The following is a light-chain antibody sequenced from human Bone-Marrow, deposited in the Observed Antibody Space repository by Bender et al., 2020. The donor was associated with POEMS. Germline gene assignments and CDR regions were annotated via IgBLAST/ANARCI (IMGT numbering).Light chain of an antibody. Sequence: QSALTQPRSVSGSPGQSVTISCTGTSSDVGAYDYVSWYQQEPGKAPKLIIFDVSKRPSGVPDRFSGSKSGTTASLTISGLQTGDEAEYYCGSYAGAPTFGVVVGGGTKLTVL. V-gene: IGLV2-11*01. CDR3: GSYAGAPTFGVV. CDR2: DVS. J-gene: IGLJ3*02. CDR1: SSDVGAYDY.